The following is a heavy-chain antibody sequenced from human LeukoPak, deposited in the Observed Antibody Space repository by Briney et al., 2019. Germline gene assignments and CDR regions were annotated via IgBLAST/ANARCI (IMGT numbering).Heavy chain of an antibody. V-gene: IGHV1-69*13. Sequence: GASVKVSCKASGGTFSSYAISWVRQAPGQGLEWMGGIIPIFGTANYAQKFQGRVTITADESTSTAYMELSSLRSEDTAVYYCARDIEDIVVVPAAIRGPGNYYGMDVWGQGTTVTVSS. CDR2: IIPIFGTA. CDR3: ARDIEDIVVVPAAIRGPGNYYGMDV. CDR1: GGTFSSYA. D-gene: IGHD2-2*01. J-gene: IGHJ6*02.